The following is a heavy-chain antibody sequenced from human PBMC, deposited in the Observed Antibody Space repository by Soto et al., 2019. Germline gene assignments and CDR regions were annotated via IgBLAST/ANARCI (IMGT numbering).Heavy chain of an antibody. CDR2: IYPGDSDT. J-gene: IGHJ6*02. D-gene: IGHD3-9*01. CDR1: GYSFRSYW. CDR3: ARVTSYLTGNYFFYYGMDV. Sequence: PGESLKISCKCSGYSFRSYWIAWVRQMPGKGLEWMGIIYPGDSDTRYSPSFQGQVTISADKPNNTAYLQWRSLKASDTAVYYCARVTSYLTGNYFFYYGMDVWGQGTTVTVSS. V-gene: IGHV5-51*01.